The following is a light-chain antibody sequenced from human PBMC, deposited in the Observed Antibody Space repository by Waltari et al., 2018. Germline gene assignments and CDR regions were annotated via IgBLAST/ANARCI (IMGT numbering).Light chain of an antibody. CDR2: EAS. Sequence: EIVLTQSPPTLSLSPGERATLPCRASQTVSSYLAWYQQKPGQAPRLLIYEASNRATGIPARFIGSGSGTDFTLTISSLEPEDFAVYYCQQRYNWPRFTFGPGTKVEIK. J-gene: IGKJ3*01. CDR3: QQRYNWPRFT. CDR1: QTVSSY. V-gene: IGKV3-11*01.